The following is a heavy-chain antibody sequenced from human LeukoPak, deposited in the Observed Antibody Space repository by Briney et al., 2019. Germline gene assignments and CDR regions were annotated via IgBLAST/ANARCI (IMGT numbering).Heavy chain of an antibody. D-gene: IGHD1-26*01. CDR3: VRDRGSYQPIDY. Sequence: GGSLRLSCAASGFTFSSYSMNWVRQAPGKGPEWVSSISSSSSYIYYADSVKGRFTISRDNAENSLYLEMNSLRVEDTAIYYCVRDRGSYQPIDYWGQGTLVTVSS. V-gene: IGHV3-21*01. CDR1: GFTFSSYS. CDR2: ISSSSSYI. J-gene: IGHJ4*02.